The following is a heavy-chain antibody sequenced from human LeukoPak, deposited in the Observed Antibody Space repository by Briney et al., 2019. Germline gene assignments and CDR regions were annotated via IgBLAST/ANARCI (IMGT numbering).Heavy chain of an antibody. Sequence: GGSLRLSCAASGFTFSSYSMNWVRQAPGKGLEWVAVISYDGSNKYYADSVKGRFTISRDNSKNTLYLQMNSLRAEDTAVYYSARDSIAVAGNDAFDIWGQGTMVTVSS. V-gene: IGHV3-30*03. CDR1: GFTFSSYS. CDR2: ISYDGSNK. J-gene: IGHJ3*02. D-gene: IGHD6-19*01. CDR3: ARDSIAVAGNDAFDI.